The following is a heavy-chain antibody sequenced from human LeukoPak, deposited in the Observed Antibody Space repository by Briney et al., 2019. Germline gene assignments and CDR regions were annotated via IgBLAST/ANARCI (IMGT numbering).Heavy chain of an antibody. J-gene: IGHJ4*02. D-gene: IGHD2-2*01. CDR1: GGTFSSYA. Sequence: GSSVKVSCKASGGTFSSYAISWVRQAPGQGLEWMGGIIPIFGTANYAQKFQGRVTITADESTSTAYMELSSLRSEDTAVYYCASVVPAARREFDYWGQGTLVTVSS. CDR3: ASVVPAARREFDY. CDR2: IIPIFGTA. V-gene: IGHV1-69*01.